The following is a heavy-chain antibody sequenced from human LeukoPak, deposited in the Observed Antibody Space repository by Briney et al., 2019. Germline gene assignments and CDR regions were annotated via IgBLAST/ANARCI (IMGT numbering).Heavy chain of an antibody. CDR1: GFTFSNYV. Sequence: GGSLRLSCSASGFTFSNYVMHWVRQVPGKGLEYVSAISGNGGTQYYADSVQDRFTISRDNSKNTLYLQMSSLRDEDTAVYHCVKDAVFGTNYFDCWGQGTPVTVSS. J-gene: IGHJ4*02. V-gene: IGHV3-64D*09. CDR3: VKDAVFGTNYFDC. CDR2: ISGNGGTQ. D-gene: IGHD1/OR15-1a*01.